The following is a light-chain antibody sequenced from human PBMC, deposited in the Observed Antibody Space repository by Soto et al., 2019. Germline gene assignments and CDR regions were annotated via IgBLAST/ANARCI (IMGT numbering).Light chain of an antibody. V-gene: IGLV2-14*01. CDR1: SSDVGGYNY. CDR3: SSYTSSPV. J-gene: IGLJ1*01. CDR2: DVS. Sequence: QSVLTQPASASGYPGQSITISCTGTSSDVGGYNYVSWYQQHPGKAPKLMIYDVSNRPSGVSNRFSGSKSGNTASLTISGLQAEDEADYYCSSYTSSPVFGTGTKLTVL.